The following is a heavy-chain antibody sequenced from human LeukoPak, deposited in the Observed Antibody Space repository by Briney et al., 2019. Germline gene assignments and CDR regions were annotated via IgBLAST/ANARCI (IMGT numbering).Heavy chain of an antibody. Sequence: PGGSLRLSCAASGFTFSSYAMSWVRQAPGKGLEWVSAISGSGGSTYYADSVKGRFTISRDNSKNTLYLQMNSLRAEDTAVYYCAKDLAPVRIMVAAPFDPGGQGTLVTVSS. CDR3: AKDLAPVRIMVAAPFDP. D-gene: IGHD2-15*01. CDR2: ISGSGGST. V-gene: IGHV3-23*01. J-gene: IGHJ5*02. CDR1: GFTFSSYA.